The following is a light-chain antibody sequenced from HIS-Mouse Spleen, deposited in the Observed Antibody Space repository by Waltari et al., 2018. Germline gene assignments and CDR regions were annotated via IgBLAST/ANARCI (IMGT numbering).Light chain of an antibody. CDR2: LNSDGRH. V-gene: IGLV4-69*01. CDR1: SGHSSYA. CDR3: QTWGPVV. Sequence: QLVLTQSPSASASLGASVKLTCPLSSGHSSYAIAWHQQQPEKGPRYLMKLNSDGRHSKGDGIPDRFSGSSSGAERYLTISSLQSEDEADYYCQTWGPVVFGGGTKLTVL. J-gene: IGLJ2*01.